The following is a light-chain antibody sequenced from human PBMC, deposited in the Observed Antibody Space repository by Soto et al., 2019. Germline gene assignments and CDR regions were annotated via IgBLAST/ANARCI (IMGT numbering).Light chain of an antibody. CDR3: QQFSSYPLT. V-gene: IGKV3-20*01. CDR1: QTISSW. Sequence: TQSPSTLSGSVGDRVTITCRASQTISSWLAWYQQKPGQAPRLLIYGASSRATGIPDRFSGSGSGTDFTLTISRLEPEDFAVYYCQQFSSYPLTFGGGTKVDI. J-gene: IGKJ4*01. CDR2: GAS.